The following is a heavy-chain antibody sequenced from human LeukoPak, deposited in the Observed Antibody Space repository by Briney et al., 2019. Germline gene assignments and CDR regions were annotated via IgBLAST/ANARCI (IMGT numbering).Heavy chain of an antibody. V-gene: IGHV1-2*06. J-gene: IGHJ3*02. CDR3: ARGIVGATRGSAFDI. CDR2: INPNSGGT. D-gene: IGHD1-26*01. CDR1: GYTFTGYY. Sequence: ASVKVSCKASGYTFTGYYMHWVRQAPGQGLEWIGRINPNSGGTNYAQKFQGRVTMTRDTSISTAYMELSRLRSDDTAVYYCARGIVGATRGSAFDIWGQGTMVTVSS.